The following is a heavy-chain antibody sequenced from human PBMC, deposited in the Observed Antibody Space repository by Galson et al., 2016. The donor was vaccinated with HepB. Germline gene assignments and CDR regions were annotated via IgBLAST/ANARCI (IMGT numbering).Heavy chain of an antibody. J-gene: IGHJ3*02. CDR2: IKADGSEK. CDR1: GFPFSTNW. CDR3: ARDSGYCNNFDCKGDAFDM. V-gene: IGHV3-7*04. D-gene: IGHD2-8*01. Sequence: SLRLSCAGSGFPFSTNWMSWVRQAPGKGLEWVANIKADGSEKYYVDSVKGRITISRDNAKNSLFLQMNSLRAKDTAVYYCARDSGYCNNFDCKGDAFDMWGQGTMVTVSS.